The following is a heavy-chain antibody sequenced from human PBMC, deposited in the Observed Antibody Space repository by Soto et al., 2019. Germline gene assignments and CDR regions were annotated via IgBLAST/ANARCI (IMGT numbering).Heavy chain of an antibody. CDR1: GDSFSGFY. CDR2: ITHTGST. D-gene: IGHD2-21*02. V-gene: IGHV4-34*01. J-gene: IGHJ4*02. Sequence: SETLSLTCAVDGDSFSGFYWIWIRQPPGQGLEWIGEITHTGSTNYNSSIQSRVTMSVDTSTNHFSLKLTSVTAADTAVYFCARADVVVVAASIWGQGTLVTVSS. CDR3: ARADVVVVAASI.